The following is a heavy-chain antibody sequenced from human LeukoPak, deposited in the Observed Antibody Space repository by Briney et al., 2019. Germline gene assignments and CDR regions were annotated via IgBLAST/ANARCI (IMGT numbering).Heavy chain of an antibody. CDR2: INQDGSER. V-gene: IGHV3-7*01. CDR1: GFTFSSYW. Sequence: PGGALRLSCAASGFTFSSYWMTWVRQAPGKGLECVANINQDGSERYSVDSAKGRFTISRDNAKTSLYLQMNSLRAEDTAVYYCARDSGRREDYWGQGTLVTVSS. D-gene: IGHD6-25*01. J-gene: IGHJ4*02. CDR3: ARDSGRREDY.